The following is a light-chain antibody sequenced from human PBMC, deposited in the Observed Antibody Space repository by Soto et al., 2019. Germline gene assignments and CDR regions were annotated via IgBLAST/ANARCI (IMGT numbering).Light chain of an antibody. Sequence: QSVLTQPASVSGSPGQSIAISCTGSSSDVGIYNYVSWYQQHPGKVPKLIIYEVTNRPSGVSNRFSGSKSGNTASLTIYGLQAEDEADYYCSSYTTSSPRVFGTGTKVTVL. V-gene: IGLV2-14*01. J-gene: IGLJ1*01. CDR2: EVT. CDR3: SSYTTSSPRV. CDR1: SSDVGIYNY.